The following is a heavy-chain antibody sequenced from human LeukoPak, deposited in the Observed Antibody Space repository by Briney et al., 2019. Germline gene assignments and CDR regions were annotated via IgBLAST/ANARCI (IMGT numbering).Heavy chain of an antibody. CDR1: GGSFSGYY. D-gene: IGHD4-17*01. J-gene: IGHJ4*02. CDR3: AREDGDGPSGPAGFGY. Sequence: SETLSLTCAVYGGSFSGYYWSWIRQPPGKGLEWIGEINHSGSTNYNPSLKSRVTISVDTSKNQFSLKLSSVTAADTAVYYCAREDGDGPSGPAGFGYWGQGTLVTVSS. CDR2: INHSGST. V-gene: IGHV4-34*01.